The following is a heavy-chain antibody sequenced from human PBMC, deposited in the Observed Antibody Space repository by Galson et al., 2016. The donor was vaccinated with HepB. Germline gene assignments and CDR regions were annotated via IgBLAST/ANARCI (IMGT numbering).Heavy chain of an antibody. CDR3: ARSYYDFWSGLGH. D-gene: IGHD3-3*01. CDR2: LSRGGSP. Sequence: SLRLSCAASGFTVRSNYMTWVRQAPGQGLEWVSVLSRGGSPSSAASVKGRFTISRDDSKNTVYLQMNSLRAEDTAVYYCARSYYDFWSGLGHLGQGTLVTVSS. J-gene: IGHJ4*02. V-gene: IGHV3-53*01. CDR1: GFTVRSNY.